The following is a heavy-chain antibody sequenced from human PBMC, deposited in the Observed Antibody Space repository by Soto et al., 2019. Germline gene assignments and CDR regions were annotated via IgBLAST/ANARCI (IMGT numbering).Heavy chain of an antibody. J-gene: IGHJ6*02. V-gene: IGHV6-1*01. CDR1: GDSVSSNSAA. Sequence: SQTLSLTCAVSGDSVSSNSAAWNWIRQSPSRGLEWLGRTYYRSKWYNDYAVSVKSRIAINPDTSKNQFSLQLNSVTPEDTAVYYCARANSSGWYYYYGMDVWGQGTTVTVSS. D-gene: IGHD6-19*01. CDR3: ARANSSGWYYYYGMDV. CDR2: TYYRSKWYN.